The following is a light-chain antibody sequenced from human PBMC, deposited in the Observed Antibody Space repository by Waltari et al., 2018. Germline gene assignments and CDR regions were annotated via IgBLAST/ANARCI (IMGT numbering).Light chain of an antibody. V-gene: IGKV1-5*01. CDR3: QQYNSSSGT. J-gene: IGKJ1*01. CDR1: QSISSW. Sequence: DIQMTQSPSTLSASVGDRVTLTCRASQSISSWLAWYQQRPGKDPKLLIYDAYSLKRGVPSRFSGSGFGTEFTLTISSLQPDDFATYYCQQYNSSSGTFGQGTEVEIK. CDR2: DAY.